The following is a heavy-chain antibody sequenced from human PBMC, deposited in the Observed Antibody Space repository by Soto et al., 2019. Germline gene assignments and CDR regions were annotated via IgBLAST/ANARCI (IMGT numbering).Heavy chain of an antibody. CDR2: IRSKANSYAT. Sequence: GGSLRLSCAASGFTFSGSAMHWVRQASGKGLEWVGRIRSKANSYATAYAASVKGRFTISRDDSKNTAYLQMNSLKTEDTAVYYCTRHGNYYGSGSYYNWFDPWGQGTLVTVSS. D-gene: IGHD3-10*01. J-gene: IGHJ5*02. CDR1: GFTFSGSA. V-gene: IGHV3-73*01. CDR3: TRHGNYYGSGSYYNWFDP.